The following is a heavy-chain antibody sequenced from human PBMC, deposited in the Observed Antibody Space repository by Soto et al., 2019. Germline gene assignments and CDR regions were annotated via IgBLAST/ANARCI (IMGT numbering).Heavy chain of an antibody. CDR3: AKFTQLELRGGGPYYYYYYYMDV. CDR1: GFTFSSYA. Sequence: GGSLRLSCAASGFTFSSYAMSWVRQAPGKGLEWVSAISGSGGSTYYADSVKGRFTISRDNSKNTLYLQMNSLRAEDTAVYYCAKFTQLELRGGGPYYYYYYYMDVWGKGTTVTVSS. CDR2: ISGSGGST. J-gene: IGHJ6*03. V-gene: IGHV3-23*01. D-gene: IGHD1-7*01.